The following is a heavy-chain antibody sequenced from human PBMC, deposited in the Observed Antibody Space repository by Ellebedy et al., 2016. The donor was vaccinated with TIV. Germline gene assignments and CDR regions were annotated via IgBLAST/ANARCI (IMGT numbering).Heavy chain of an antibody. CDR1: GFTFSNYA. CDR2: IIGSGKYT. J-gene: IGHJ4*02. Sequence: PGGSLRLSCAASGFTFSNYAMSWVRQAPGKGLEWVSAIIGSGKYTYYADSVKGRFIISRDNSKNTVYLQMNSLRAEDTAIYYCAKRDRDLVVVVSAHEDYWGQGTLVTASS. D-gene: IGHD2-15*01. CDR3: AKRDRDLVVVVSAHEDY. V-gene: IGHV3-23*01.